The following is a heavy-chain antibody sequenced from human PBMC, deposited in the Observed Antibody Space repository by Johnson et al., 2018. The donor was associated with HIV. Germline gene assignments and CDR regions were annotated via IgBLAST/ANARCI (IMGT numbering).Heavy chain of an antibody. CDR2: IYSGGST. V-gene: IGHV3-NL1*01. CDR1: GFIFSRYG. Sequence: QVQLVESGGGVVQPGRSLRLSCAASGFIFSRYGMHWVRQAPGTGLEWVSVIYSGGSTYYADSVKGRFTIPRDNSKTTRYLQMNSLRAEDTAVYDRARAGGAGDAFDIWGQGTMVTVSS. D-gene: IGHD3-10*01. CDR3: ARAGGAGDAFDI. J-gene: IGHJ3*02.